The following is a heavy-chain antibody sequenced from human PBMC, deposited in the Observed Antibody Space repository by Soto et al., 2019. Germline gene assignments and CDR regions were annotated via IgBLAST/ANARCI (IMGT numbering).Heavy chain of an antibody. Sequence: QVQLVESGGGVVQPGRSLRLSCAASGFTFSSYGMHWVRQAPGKGLEWVAVISYDGSNKYYADSVKGRFTLSRDNSKHPLDLQMTSLRDEDTAVYFCANDPYVGIAVAGEYFDYRGQGTLVTLSS. V-gene: IGHV3-30*18. J-gene: IGHJ4*02. CDR1: GFTFSSYG. CDR3: ANDPYVGIAVAGEYFDY. D-gene: IGHD6-19*01. CDR2: ISYDGSNK.